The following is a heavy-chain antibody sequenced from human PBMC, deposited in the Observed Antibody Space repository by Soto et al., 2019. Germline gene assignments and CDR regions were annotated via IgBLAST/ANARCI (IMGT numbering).Heavy chain of an antibody. J-gene: IGHJ4*02. V-gene: IGHV1-18*01. CDR2: ISAYNGNT. CDR1: GYTFTSYG. CDR3: ASCSGYYSAFDY. D-gene: IGHD3-22*01. Sequence: GASVKVSCKASGYTFTSYGISWVRQAPGQGLEWMGWISAYNGNTNYAQKFQGRVTMTRDTSTSTVYMELSSLRSEDTAVYYCASCSGYYSAFDYWGQGTLVTVSS.